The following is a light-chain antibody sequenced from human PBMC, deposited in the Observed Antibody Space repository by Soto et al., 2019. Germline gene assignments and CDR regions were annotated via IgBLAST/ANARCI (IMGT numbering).Light chain of an antibody. CDR3: QQYNKWPLT. V-gene: IGKV3-15*01. J-gene: IGKJ4*01. CDR2: GAS. CDR1: ESVSNN. Sequence: EIVLTQSPATLSVSQGERATLSCRASESVSNNLAWYQQKPGQARRLLIFGASARATGIPARFSGSGSGTEFTLTISSLQSEDFAVYYCQQYNKWPLTFGGGTKVEIK.